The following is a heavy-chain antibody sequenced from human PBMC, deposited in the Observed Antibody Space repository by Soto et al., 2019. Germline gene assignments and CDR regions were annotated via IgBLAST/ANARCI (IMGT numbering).Heavy chain of an antibody. D-gene: IGHD5-18*01. CDR1: GFTFSSYA. Sequence: GGSLRLSCVASGFTFSSYAMSWVRQAPGKGLEWVSAISGSGGSTYYADSVKGRFTISRDNSKNTLYLQMNSLRAEDTAVYYCAKARRGDSYGYDYWGQGTLVTVSS. CDR2: ISGSGGST. J-gene: IGHJ4*02. V-gene: IGHV3-23*01. CDR3: AKARRGDSYGYDY.